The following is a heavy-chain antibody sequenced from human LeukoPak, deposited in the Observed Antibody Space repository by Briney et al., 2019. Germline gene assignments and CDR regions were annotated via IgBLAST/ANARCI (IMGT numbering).Heavy chain of an antibody. Sequence: SQTLSLTCTVSGGSLSSGGYYWRWLRQHPGTGLEWIGYIYYSGSTYYNPSLKSRVTISVDTSKNQFSLKLSSVTAADTAVYYCARAPTVTNPSAFDIWGQGTMVTVSS. CDR2: IYYSGST. D-gene: IGHD4-17*01. CDR3: ARAPTVTNPSAFDI. V-gene: IGHV4-31*03. CDR1: GGSLSSGGYY. J-gene: IGHJ3*02.